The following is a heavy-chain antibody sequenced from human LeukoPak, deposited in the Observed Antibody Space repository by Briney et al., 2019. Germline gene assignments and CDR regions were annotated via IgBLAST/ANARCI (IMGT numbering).Heavy chain of an antibody. CDR2: IASSSSYA. J-gene: IGHJ4*02. CDR3: TKVRTFAVAGTFDY. CDR1: GFTFRDYT. V-gene: IGHV3-21*01. D-gene: IGHD6-19*01. Sequence: GGSLRLSCAASGFTFRDYTMNWVRQAPGKGLEWVSSIASSSSYAYYADSVKGRFTISRDNAKNSLYLQMSSLRVADTAVYYCTKVRTFAVAGTFDYWGQGSLVTVSS.